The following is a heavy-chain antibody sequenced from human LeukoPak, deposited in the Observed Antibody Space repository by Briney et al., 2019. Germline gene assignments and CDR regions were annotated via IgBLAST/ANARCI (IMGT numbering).Heavy chain of an antibody. V-gene: IGHV1-18*01. CDR1: GYTFTSYG. CDR2: ISAYNGNT. Sequence: ASVKVSCKASGYTFTSYGISWVRQAPGQGLEWMGWISAYNGNTNYAQKLQGRVTMTTDTSTSTAYMELRSLRSDDTAVYYCAREWLDYYGSGSYYFDYWGQGTLVTVSS. CDR3: AREWLDYYGSGSYYFDY. J-gene: IGHJ4*02. D-gene: IGHD3-10*01.